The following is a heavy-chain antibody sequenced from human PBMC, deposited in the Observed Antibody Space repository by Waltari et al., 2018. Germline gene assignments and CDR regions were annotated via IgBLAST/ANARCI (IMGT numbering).Heavy chain of an antibody. CDR2: IYYSGST. CDR1: GGSISSYY. CDR3: ARGRTDSSGAIFDY. D-gene: IGHD3-22*01. V-gene: IGHV4-59*01. Sequence: QVQLQESGPGLVKPSETLSLTCTVSGGSISSYYWSWIRQPPGKGLEWIGYIYYSGSTNYNPSLKSRVTISVDTSKNQFSLKLSSVTAADTAVYYCARGRTDSSGAIFDYWGQGTLVTVSS. J-gene: IGHJ4*02.